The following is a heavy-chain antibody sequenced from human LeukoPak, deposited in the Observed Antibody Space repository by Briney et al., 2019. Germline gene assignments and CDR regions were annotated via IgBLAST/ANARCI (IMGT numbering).Heavy chain of an antibody. CDR1: GGSISSGSYY. Sequence: SETLSLTCTVSGGSISSGSYYWSWIRQPAGKGLEWIGRIYISGSTNYNPSLKSRVTISVDTSKNQFSLKLSSVTAADTAVYYCARDLGIAPGWFDPWGQGTLVTVSP. D-gene: IGHD6-13*01. V-gene: IGHV4-61*02. CDR3: ARDLGIAPGWFDP. J-gene: IGHJ5*02. CDR2: IYISGST.